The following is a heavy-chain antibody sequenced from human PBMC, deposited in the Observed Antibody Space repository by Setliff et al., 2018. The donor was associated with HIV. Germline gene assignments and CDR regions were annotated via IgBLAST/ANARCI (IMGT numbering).Heavy chain of an antibody. Sequence: ASVKVSCKASGYTFTDYYMHWVRQAPGQGLEWMGRINPNSGGTNYVQKFQGRVAMTRDTSINTAYMELSRLRSDDTAVYYCARGVKGIAATGKYYLDYWGQGTLVTVSS. CDR3: ARGVKGIAATGKYYLDY. CDR1: GYTFTDYY. D-gene: IGHD6-13*01. CDR2: INPNSGGT. V-gene: IGHV1-2*06. J-gene: IGHJ4*02.